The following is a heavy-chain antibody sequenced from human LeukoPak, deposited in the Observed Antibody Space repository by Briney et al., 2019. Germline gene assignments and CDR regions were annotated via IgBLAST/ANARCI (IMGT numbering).Heavy chain of an antibody. Sequence: PSETLSLTCTVSGVSISSYYWSWLRQPPGKGLEWIGYIYTSGSTNYNPSLKSRVTISVDTSKNQFSLKLSSVTAADTAVYYCARHAVATDAFDYWGQGTLVTVSS. CDR2: IYTSGST. CDR1: GVSISSYY. D-gene: IGHD5-12*01. J-gene: IGHJ4*02. CDR3: ARHAVATDAFDY. V-gene: IGHV4-4*09.